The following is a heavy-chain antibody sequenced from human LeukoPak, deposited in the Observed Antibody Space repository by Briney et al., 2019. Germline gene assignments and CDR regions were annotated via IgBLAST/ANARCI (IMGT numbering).Heavy chain of an antibody. Sequence: GGSLRLSCAASGFILSNYAMSWVRQAPGKGLEWVSAISGGANITYYADSVRGRFTISRDHSKNTLYLQMNSLRAEDTAVYYCARGIGGKVVLTFDYWGQGTLVTVSS. CDR1: GFILSNYA. V-gene: IGHV3-23*01. CDR3: ARGIGGKVVLTFDY. J-gene: IGHJ4*02. D-gene: IGHD4-23*01. CDR2: ISGGANIT.